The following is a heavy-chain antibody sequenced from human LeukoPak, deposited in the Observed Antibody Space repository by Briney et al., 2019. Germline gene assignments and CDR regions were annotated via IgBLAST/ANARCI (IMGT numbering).Heavy chain of an antibody. J-gene: IGHJ4*02. CDR1: GFAFSSYS. D-gene: IGHD3-10*01. CDR2: ISSRRSYI. V-gene: IGHV3-21*01. Sequence: PGGSLRLSCAASGFAFSSYSMNWVRQAPGKGLEWVSSISSRRSYIYYADSVKGRFTISRDNAKNSLYLQMNSLRAEDTAVYYCATDGLSRGVSDYWGQGTLVTVSS. CDR3: ATDGLSRGVSDY.